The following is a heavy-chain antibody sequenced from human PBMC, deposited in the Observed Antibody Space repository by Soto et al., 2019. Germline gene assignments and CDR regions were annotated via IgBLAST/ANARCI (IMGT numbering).Heavy chain of an antibody. D-gene: IGHD2-15*01. J-gene: IGHJ1*01. CDR2: ISGSGGST. V-gene: IGHV3-23*01. Sequence: GGSLRLSCAASGFTFSSYAMSWVRQAPGKGLEWVSAISGSGGSTYYADSVKGRFTISRDNSKNTLYLQMNSLSAEDTAVYYCAKDLSIGYCSGGSCYVTYFQHWGQGTLVTVSS. CDR1: GFTFSSYA. CDR3: AKDLSIGYCSGGSCYVTYFQH.